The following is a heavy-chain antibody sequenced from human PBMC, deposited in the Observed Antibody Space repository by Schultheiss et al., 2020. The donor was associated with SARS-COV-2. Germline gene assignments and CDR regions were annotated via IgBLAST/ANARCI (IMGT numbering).Heavy chain of an antibody. CDR3: AREGGDGAYYDFWSGYTEYYYGMDV. D-gene: IGHD3-3*01. J-gene: IGHJ6*02. V-gene: IGHV3-30-3*01. CDR2: ISYDGSNK. Sequence: GGSLRLSCTASGFTFGDYAMHWVRQAPGKGLEWVAVISYDGSNKYYADSVKGRFTISRDNAKNSLYLQMNSLRAEDTALYHCAREGGDGAYYDFWSGYTEYYYGMDVWGQGATVTVSS. CDR1: GFTFGDYA.